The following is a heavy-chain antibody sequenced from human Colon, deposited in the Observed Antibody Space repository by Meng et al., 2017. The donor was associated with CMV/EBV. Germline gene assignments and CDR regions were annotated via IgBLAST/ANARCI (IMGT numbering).Heavy chain of an antibody. V-gene: IGHV3-23*01. Sequence: GGSLRLSCAASGFTLRNSAMTWVRQAPGKGLEWVSSISGSGSTTYYADSVKGRFSISRDNSKNTLSLQMNSLSAEDTAVYYCAKGLFAAGSLVYFDFWGQGTLVTVSS. CDR3: AKGLFAAGSLVYFDF. D-gene: IGHD6-19*01. CDR1: GFTLRNSA. CDR2: ISGSGSTT. J-gene: IGHJ4*02.